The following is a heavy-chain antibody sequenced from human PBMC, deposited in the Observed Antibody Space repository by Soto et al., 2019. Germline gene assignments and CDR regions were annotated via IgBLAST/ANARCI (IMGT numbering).Heavy chain of an antibody. Sequence: GGYLRLPCAASGFTFSSYGMHWVRQAPGKGLEWVAVIWYDGSNKYYADSVQGRFTISRDNSKNTLYRQMNSLRAEDTVVYYCGRDLTPNSTFDYWGQGTLVTVSS. CDR2: IWYDGSNK. V-gene: IGHV3-33*01. J-gene: IGHJ4*02. D-gene: IGHD1-26*01. CDR3: GRDLTPNSTFDY. CDR1: GFTFSSYG.